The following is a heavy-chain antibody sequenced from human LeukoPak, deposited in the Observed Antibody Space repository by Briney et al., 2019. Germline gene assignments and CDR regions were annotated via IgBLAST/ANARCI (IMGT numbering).Heavy chain of an antibody. V-gene: IGHV3-30*02. J-gene: IGHJ4*02. Sequence: GGSLRLSCAASGSTFSSYCMHWVRQAPGKGLEWVAFIRYDGSNKYYADSVKGRFTISRDNFKNTLYLQMNSLRAEDTAVYYCATLLEWLLPFDYWGQGTLVTVSS. CDR3: ATLLEWLLPFDY. CDR1: GSTFSSYC. CDR2: IRYDGSNK. D-gene: IGHD3-3*01.